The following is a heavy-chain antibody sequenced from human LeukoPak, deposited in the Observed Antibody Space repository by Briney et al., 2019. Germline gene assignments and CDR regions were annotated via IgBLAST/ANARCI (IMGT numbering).Heavy chain of an antibody. J-gene: IGHJ4*02. CDR1: GFAVIGDY. Sequence: GGSLRLSCAASGFAVIGDYMSWVRQAPGKGLDWVSIIHRDDRTYYADSAKGRFTISRDISKNTLYLQMNALRAEDTAVYYCATRIFWGQGTLVTVSS. CDR3: ATRIF. CDR2: IHRDDRT. V-gene: IGHV3-53*01. D-gene: IGHD3-3*02.